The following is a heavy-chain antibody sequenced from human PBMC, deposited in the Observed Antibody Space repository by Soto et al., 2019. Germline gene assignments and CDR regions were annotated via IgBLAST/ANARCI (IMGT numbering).Heavy chain of an antibody. CDR1: GYTFTSYA. J-gene: IGHJ4*02. CDR3: ARGPDNIVATLDY. V-gene: IGHV1-3*01. Sequence: GASVKVSCKASGYTFTSYAMHWVRQAPGQRLEWMGWINAGNGNTKYSQKFQGRVTITRDTSASTAYMELSSLRSEDTAVYYCARGPDNIVATLDYWGQGTLVXVSS. D-gene: IGHD5-12*01. CDR2: INAGNGNT.